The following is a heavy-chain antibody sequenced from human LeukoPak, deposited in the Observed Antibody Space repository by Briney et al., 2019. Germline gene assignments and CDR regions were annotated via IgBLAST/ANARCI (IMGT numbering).Heavy chain of an antibody. CDR1: GGSIRSSYYY. Sequence: SETLSLTCTVSGGSIRSSYYYWGWIRQPPGKGLEWIGSIYDSGSTYYNPSLKSRVTISVDTSKNQFSLKLSSVTAADTAVYYCAISSGGAFDIWGQGTMVTVSS. CDR2: IYDSGST. CDR3: AISSGGAFDI. J-gene: IGHJ3*02. V-gene: IGHV4-39*01. D-gene: IGHD3-22*01.